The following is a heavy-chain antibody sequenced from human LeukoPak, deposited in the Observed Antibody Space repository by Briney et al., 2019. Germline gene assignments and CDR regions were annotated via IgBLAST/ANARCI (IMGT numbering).Heavy chain of an antibody. CDR1: GFTFSTYS. J-gene: IGHJ4*02. V-gene: IGHV3-21*01. Sequence: GGSLRLSCAASGFTFSTYSMNWVRQAPGKGLEWVSSISSSSSYIYYADSVKGRFTISRDNAKDSLYLQMNSLRAEDTAVYYCAMEGYSGNYPAYWGQGTLVTVSS. D-gene: IGHD1-26*01. CDR2: ISSSSSYI. CDR3: AMEGYSGNYPAY.